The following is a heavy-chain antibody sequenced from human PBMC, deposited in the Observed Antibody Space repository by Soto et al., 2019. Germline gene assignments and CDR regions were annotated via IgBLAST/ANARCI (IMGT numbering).Heavy chain of an antibody. V-gene: IGHV3-53*01. Sequence: GGSLRLSCADSGFSVSNNYMSGGRQAPGKGLEWVSVIYSGGNTDYADSVKGRFTISRDNSKRTVYIQMNSLRAEDTGVYYCARARDGYNFLYEPTWGQGTLVTVSS. J-gene: IGHJ4*02. D-gene: IGHD5-12*01. CDR1: GFSVSNNY. CDR2: IYSGGNT. CDR3: ARARDGYNFLYEPT.